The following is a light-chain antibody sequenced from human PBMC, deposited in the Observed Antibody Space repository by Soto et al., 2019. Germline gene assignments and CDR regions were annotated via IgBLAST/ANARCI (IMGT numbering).Light chain of an antibody. V-gene: IGLV1-51*01. CDR2: DDN. J-gene: IGLJ1*01. CDR3: GSWDSSLSAYV. CDR1: SSNIGSNS. Sequence: QSVLTQPPSASGTPGQRVTLPCSGSSSNIGSNSVSWYQQLPGTAPKLLIYDDNKRPSGIPDRFSGSKSGTSATLGITGFQTGDEADYYCGSWDSSLSAYVFGTGTKV.